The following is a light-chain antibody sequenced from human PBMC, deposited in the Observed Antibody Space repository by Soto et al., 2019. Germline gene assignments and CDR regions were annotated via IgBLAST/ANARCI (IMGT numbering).Light chain of an antibody. CDR3: QQYNNWPRT. CDR1: QSVSSH. Sequence: EIVMTQSPATLSVSPGESATLSCRASQSVSSHLGWFQQKPGQVPRLLIYGASTRATGIPARFSGSGSGTEFTLTINSLQSEDFAVYYCQQYNNWPRTFAQGTQV. CDR2: GAS. V-gene: IGKV3-15*01. J-gene: IGKJ1*01.